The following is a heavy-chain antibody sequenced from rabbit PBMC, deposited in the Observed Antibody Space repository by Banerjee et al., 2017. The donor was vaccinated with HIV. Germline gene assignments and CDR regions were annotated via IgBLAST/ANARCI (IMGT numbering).Heavy chain of an antibody. Sequence: QEQLEESGGDLVQPEGSLTLTCKASGFDFSTYYMCWVRQAPGKGLEWITCIYTDFSASTYFASWAKGRFTISKTSSTTVTLQMTSLTAADTATYFCARDLAGVIGWNFNLWGPGPRHRL. V-gene: IGHV1S45*01. CDR1: GFDFSTYY. D-gene: IGHD4-1*01. J-gene: IGHJ4*01. CDR2: IYTDFSAST. CDR3: ARDLAGVIGWNFNL.